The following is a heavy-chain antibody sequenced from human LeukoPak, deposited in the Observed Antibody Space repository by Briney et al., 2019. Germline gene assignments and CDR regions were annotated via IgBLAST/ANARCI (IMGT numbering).Heavy chain of an antibody. J-gene: IGHJ4*02. CDR2: INHSGST. V-gene: IGHV4-34*01. CDR3: ARGSSGIAVAGTRREWRLRKYYFDY. D-gene: IGHD6-19*01. CDR1: GGSFSGYY. Sequence: PSETLSLTCAVYGGSFSGYYWSWIRQPPGKGLEWIGEINHSGSTNYNPSLKSRVTISVDTSKNQFSLKLSSVTAADTAVYYCARGSSGIAVAGTRREWRLRKYYFDYWGQGTLVTVSS.